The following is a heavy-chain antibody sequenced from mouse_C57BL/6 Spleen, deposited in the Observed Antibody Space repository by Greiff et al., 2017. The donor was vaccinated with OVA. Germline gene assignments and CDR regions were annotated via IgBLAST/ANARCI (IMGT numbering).Heavy chain of an antibody. CDR3: TRAPFYYGSSPWFAY. CDR1: GFTFSDAW. Sequence: DVMLVESGGGLVQPGGSMKLSCAASGFTFSDAWMDWVRQSPEKGLEWVAEIRNKANNHATYYAESVKGRFTISRDDSKSSVYLQMNSLRAEDTGIYYCTRAPFYYGSSPWFAYWGQGTLVTVSA. D-gene: IGHD1-1*01. J-gene: IGHJ3*01. V-gene: IGHV6-6*01. CDR2: IRNKANNHAT.